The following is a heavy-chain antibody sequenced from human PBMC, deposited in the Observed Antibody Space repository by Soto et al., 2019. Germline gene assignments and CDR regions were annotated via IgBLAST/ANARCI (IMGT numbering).Heavy chain of an antibody. J-gene: IGHJ4*02. CDR1: GDTFNDNY. D-gene: IGHD1-26*01. Sequence: ASVTVSCKASGDTFNDNYIHWVRQAPGQGFEWMGWINPNSGGTNYPQTFQGRVTMTGDTSHSTFYMTLTSMTADDTAVYYCARYLAKGGGSAGFDYWGQGTLVTVSS. CDR2: INPNSGGT. V-gene: IGHV1-2*02. CDR3: ARYLAKGGGSAGFDY.